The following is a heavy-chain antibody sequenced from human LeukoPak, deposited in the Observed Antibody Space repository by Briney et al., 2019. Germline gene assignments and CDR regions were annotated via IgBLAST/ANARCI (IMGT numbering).Heavy chain of an antibody. V-gene: IGHV4-4*02. CDR3: AREGGPYRPLDY. CDR2: VNLQGST. Sequence: SGTLSLTCGVSGGSISNTNWWTWVRQLPGKGLEWIGEVNLQGSTNYNPSLKSRVAISVDKSENHISLKLTSVTAADTAVDYCAREGGPYRPLDYSGQGTLVTVAS. J-gene: IGHJ4*02. CDR1: GGSISNTNW.